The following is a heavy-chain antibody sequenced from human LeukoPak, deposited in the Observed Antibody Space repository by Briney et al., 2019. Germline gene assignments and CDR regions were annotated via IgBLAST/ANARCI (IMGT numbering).Heavy chain of an antibody. D-gene: IGHD3-22*01. Sequence: ASVKVSCKVSGYTLTELSMHWVRQAPGEGLEWMGGFDPEDGETIYAQKFQGRVTMTEDTSTDTAYMELSSLRSEDTAVYYCATRRYYDSSGYYSGVVDYWGQGTLVTVSS. CDR3: ATRRYYDSSGYYSGVVDY. CDR1: GYTLTELS. V-gene: IGHV1-24*01. CDR2: FDPEDGET. J-gene: IGHJ4*02.